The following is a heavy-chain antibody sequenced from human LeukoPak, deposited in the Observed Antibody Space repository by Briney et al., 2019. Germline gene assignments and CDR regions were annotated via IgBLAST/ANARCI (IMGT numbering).Heavy chain of an antibody. CDR1: GYTFTDYY. J-gene: IGHJ4*02. V-gene: IGHV1-69-2*01. CDR3: ATDRPSPGGNLDFDC. D-gene: IGHD4-23*01. CDR2: VDTKDGET. Sequence: ASVKVSCKDSGYTFTDYYMHWGPQAPGKGVEWMGLVDTKDGETIYVEKFQGRVTISADTSTDTAYMELSSLRSEDTAVYYCATDRPSPGGNLDFDCGGQGTLVTVS.